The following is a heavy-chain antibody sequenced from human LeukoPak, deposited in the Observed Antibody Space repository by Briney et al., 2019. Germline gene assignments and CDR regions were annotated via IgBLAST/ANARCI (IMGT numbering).Heavy chain of an antibody. CDR1: GFTFSSYA. CDR2: ISYDGSNK. CDR3: ASLDTAKQPLANH. D-gene: IGHD5-18*01. V-gene: IGHV3-30-3*01. J-gene: IGHJ5*02. Sequence: GGSLRLSCAASGFTFSSYAMHWVRQAPGKGLEWVAVISYDGSNKYYADSVKGRFTISRDNSKNTLYLQMNSLRVEDTAMYYCASLDTAKQPLANHWGQGTLVTVSS.